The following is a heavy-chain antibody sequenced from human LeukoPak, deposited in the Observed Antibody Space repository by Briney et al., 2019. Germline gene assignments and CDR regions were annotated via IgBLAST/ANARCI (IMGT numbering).Heavy chain of an antibody. D-gene: IGHD3-22*01. Sequence: GASVKVSCKASGYTFTSYGISWVRQAPGQGLEWMGRISAYNGNTNYAQKLQGRVTMTTDTSTSTAYMELRSLRSDDTAVYYCARDPMIVVPRTNDAFDIWGQGTMVTVSS. CDR1: GYTFTSYG. J-gene: IGHJ3*02. CDR2: ISAYNGNT. CDR3: ARDPMIVVPRTNDAFDI. V-gene: IGHV1-18*01.